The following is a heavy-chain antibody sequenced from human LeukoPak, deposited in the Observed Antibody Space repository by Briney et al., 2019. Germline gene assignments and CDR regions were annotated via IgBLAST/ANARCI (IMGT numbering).Heavy chain of an antibody. CDR3: ASASSHRIAAGGDY. CDR1: GFTFSSYS. Sequence: GGSLRLSCAASGFTFSSYSFNWVRQVPGKGLEWVSSITTTFYTYYTDSVKGRFTISRDNAKNSLYLQMISLRAEDTAVYYCASASSHRIAAGGDYWGQGTLVTVSP. J-gene: IGHJ4*02. CDR2: ITTTFYT. D-gene: IGHD6-13*01. V-gene: IGHV3-21*01.